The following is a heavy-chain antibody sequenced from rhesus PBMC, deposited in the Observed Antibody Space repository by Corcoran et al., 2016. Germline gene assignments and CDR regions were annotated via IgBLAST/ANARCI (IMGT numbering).Heavy chain of an antibody. CDR3: ARSLLVVVATPFDY. CDR2: ISWSGGST. J-gene: IGHJ4*01. Sequence: EVQLVESGGGVVQPGGSLRLSCAASGFTFDDYAMHWVRQAPGKGLEWVFGISWSGGSTYYADSVKGQFTISRDNAKNSLYLQMGSLRAEDTALYYCARSLLVVVATPFDYRGQGVLVTVSS. CDR1: GFTFDDYA. D-gene: IGHD2-21*01. V-gene: IGHV3-201*01.